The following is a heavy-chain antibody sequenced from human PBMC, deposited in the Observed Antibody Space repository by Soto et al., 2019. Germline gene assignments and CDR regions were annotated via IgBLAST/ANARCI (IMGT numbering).Heavy chain of an antibody. D-gene: IGHD2-15*01. Sequence: PGASLKVSCQVTRYRFTSSWIGWLRQKPGKVLEWLGNVYPSDSDVRYSPAFEGQVTISADNSINTAYLQLLNLKASDTAIYYCTQGAHSSFDSWRQGTRGTVSS. J-gene: IGHJ4*02. V-gene: IGHV5-51*01. CDR2: VYPSDSDV. CDR1: RYRFTSSW. CDR3: TQGAHSSFDS.